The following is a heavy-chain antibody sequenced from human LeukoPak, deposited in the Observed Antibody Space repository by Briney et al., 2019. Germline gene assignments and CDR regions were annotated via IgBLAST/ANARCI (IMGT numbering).Heavy chain of an antibody. D-gene: IGHD1-26*01. CDR2: ISSSGSTI. CDR3: ARDSLKWEPKTHSFDF. V-gene: IGHV3-48*03. CDR1: GFTFSSYE. Sequence: PGGSLRLSCAASGFTFSSYEMNWVRQAPRKGLEWVSYISSSGSTIYYADSVKGRFTISRDNAKKSPYLQMNSLRAEDTALYYCARDSLKWEPKTHSFDFWGQGTMVTVSS. J-gene: IGHJ3*01.